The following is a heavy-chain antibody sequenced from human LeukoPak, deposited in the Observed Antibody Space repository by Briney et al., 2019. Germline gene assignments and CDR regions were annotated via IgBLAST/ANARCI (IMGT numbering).Heavy chain of an antibody. J-gene: IGHJ4*02. CDR1: GGSFSRYY. D-gene: IGHD5-18*01. V-gene: IGHV4-34*01. Sequence: PSETLSLTCAVYGGSFSRYYWSWIRQPPGKGLEWIGEINHSGSTNYNPSLKSRVTISVDTSKNQFSLKLSSVTAADTAVYYCARGNRGYSYGGPYDYWGQGTLVTVSS. CDR3: ARGNRGYSYGGPYDY. CDR2: INHSGST.